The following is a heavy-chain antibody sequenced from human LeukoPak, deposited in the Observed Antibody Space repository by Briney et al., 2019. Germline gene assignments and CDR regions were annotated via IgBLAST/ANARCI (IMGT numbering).Heavy chain of an antibody. J-gene: IGHJ4*02. CDR1: GFTFSSYA. CDR2: ISGSGGST. CDR3: AKDRGYYYGSGSY. Sequence: GGSLRLSCAASGFTFSSYAMSWVRQVPGKGLEWVSAISGSGGSTYYADSVKGRFTISRDNSKNTLYLQMNSLRAEDTAVYYCAKDRGYYYGSGSYWGQGTLVTVSS. D-gene: IGHD3-10*01. V-gene: IGHV3-23*01.